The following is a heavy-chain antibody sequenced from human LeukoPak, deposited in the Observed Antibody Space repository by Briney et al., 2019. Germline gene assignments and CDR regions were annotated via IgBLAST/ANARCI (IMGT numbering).Heavy chain of an antibody. CDR1: GFTFGTYA. Sequence: GGSLRLTFAASGFTFGTYAMNWVRQAPGKGLGWVSGTSTSGASTHYADSVKGLFTLSRDNSKNTLYLQMNNLRADDTAIYYCTKDRATSYYFDFWGQGTLVTVSS. CDR3: TKDRATSYYFDF. V-gene: IGHV3-23*01. J-gene: IGHJ4*02. CDR2: TSTSGAST. D-gene: IGHD1/OR15-1a*01.